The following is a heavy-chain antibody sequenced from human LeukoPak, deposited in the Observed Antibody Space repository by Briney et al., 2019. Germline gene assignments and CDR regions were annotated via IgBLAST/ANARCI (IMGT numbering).Heavy chain of an antibody. CDR3: ARGGCSSGWYAGLNWFDP. CDR1: GYTFTSYA. J-gene: IGHJ5*02. Sequence: GASVKVSCKASGYTFTSYAMHWVRQAPGQRLEWMGWINAGNGNTKYSQKFQGRVTITRDTSASTAYMELSSLRSEDTAVYYCARGGCSSGWYAGLNWFDPWGQGTLVTVSS. V-gene: IGHV1-3*01. D-gene: IGHD6-19*01. CDR2: INAGNGNT.